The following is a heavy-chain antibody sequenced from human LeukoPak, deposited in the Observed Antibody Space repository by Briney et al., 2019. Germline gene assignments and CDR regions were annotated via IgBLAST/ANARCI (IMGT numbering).Heavy chain of an antibody. CDR2: FDREDDET. J-gene: IGHJ4*02. Sequence: ASVKVSCKVSGYRLTEFPMHWVRQVPGKGLEWLGGFDREDDETIYARKFQGRLTLTEDTSSDTSYMELRSLSSEDTAVYFCAREPGDYGDSGFDYWGQGTLVTVSS. V-gene: IGHV1-24*01. CDR1: GYRLTEFP. D-gene: IGHD4-17*01. CDR3: AREPGDYGDSGFDY.